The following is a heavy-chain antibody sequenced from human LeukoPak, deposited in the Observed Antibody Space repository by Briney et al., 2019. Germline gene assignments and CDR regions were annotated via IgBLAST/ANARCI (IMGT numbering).Heavy chain of an antibody. D-gene: IGHD1-20*01. CDR1: GFTFSSYA. V-gene: IGHV3-30-3*01. CDR3: ARALTGKGLDY. Sequence: GGSLRLSCAASGFTFSSYAMHWVRQAPGKGLEWVAVISYDGSNKYYADSVKGRFTISRDNSKNTLYLQMNSLRAEDTAVYYCARALTGKGLDYWGQGTLVTVSS. CDR2: ISYDGSNK. J-gene: IGHJ4*02.